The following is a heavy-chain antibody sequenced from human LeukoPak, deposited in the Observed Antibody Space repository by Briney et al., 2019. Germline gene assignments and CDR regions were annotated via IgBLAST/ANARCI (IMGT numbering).Heavy chain of an antibody. V-gene: IGHV3-21*01. CDR1: EFTFSSYN. Sequence: PGGSLRLSCAASEFTFSSYNMNWVRQAPGKGLEWVSSISSSSAYIYYADSVKGRFTISRDNAKNSLYLLMNSLRAEDTAVYYCARGTTIIIAPHWFDPWGQGTLVTVSS. CDR3: ARGTTIIIAPHWFDP. J-gene: IGHJ5*02. CDR2: ISSSSAYI. D-gene: IGHD3-22*01.